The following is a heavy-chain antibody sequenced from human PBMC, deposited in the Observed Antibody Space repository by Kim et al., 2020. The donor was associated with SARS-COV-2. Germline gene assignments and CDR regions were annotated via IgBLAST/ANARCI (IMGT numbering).Heavy chain of an antibody. CDR3: ASGVIEGAFDI. J-gene: IGHJ3*02. CDR2: T. V-gene: IGHV3-72*01. D-gene: IGHD3-3*01. Sequence: TEHAASVKGTLTIYRDASKNLLYLQMNTMKPEDTAVYYCASGVIEGAFDIWGQGTMLTASS.